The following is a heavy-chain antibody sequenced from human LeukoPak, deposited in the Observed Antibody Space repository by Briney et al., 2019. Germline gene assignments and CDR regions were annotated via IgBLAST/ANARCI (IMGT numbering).Heavy chain of an antibody. CDR3: ARAYYDILTGYRKVGYFDY. D-gene: IGHD3-9*01. J-gene: IGHJ4*02. Sequence: PSETLSLTCTVPGGSISSSSYYWGWIRQPPGKGLEWIGCIYYSGSTYYNPSLKSRVTISVDTSKNQFSLKLSSVTAADTAVYYCARAYYDILTGYRKVGYFDYWGQGTLVTVSS. V-gene: IGHV4-39*01. CDR1: GGSISSSSYY. CDR2: IYYSGST.